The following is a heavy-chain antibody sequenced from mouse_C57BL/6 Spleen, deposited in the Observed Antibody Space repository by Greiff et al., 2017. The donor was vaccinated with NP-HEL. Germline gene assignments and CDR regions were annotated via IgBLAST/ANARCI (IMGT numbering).Heavy chain of an antibody. CDR1: GYTFTSYW. CDR3: ARYYSNPRAMDY. D-gene: IGHD2-5*01. CDR2: IDPSDSET. Sequence: VQLQQSGAELVRPGSSVKLSCKASGYTFTSYWMHWVKQRPIQGLEWIGNIDPSDSETHYNQKFKDKATLTVDKSSSTAYMQLSSLTSEDSAVYYCARYYSNPRAMDYWGQGTSVTVSS. J-gene: IGHJ4*01. V-gene: IGHV1-52*01.